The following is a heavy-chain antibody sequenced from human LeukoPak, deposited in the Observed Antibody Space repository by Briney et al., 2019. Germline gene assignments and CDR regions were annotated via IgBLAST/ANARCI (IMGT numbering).Heavy chain of an antibody. CDR2: IYYSGST. Sequence: PSETLSLTCTVSGGSISSSSYYWGWIRQPPGKGLEWIGSIYYSGSTYYNPSLKSRVTMSVDTSKNQFSLKLSSVTAADTAVYYCARQYSSGWPPGWFDPWGQGTLVTVSS. J-gene: IGHJ5*02. D-gene: IGHD6-19*01. CDR1: GGSISSSSYY. V-gene: IGHV4-39*01. CDR3: ARQYSSGWPPGWFDP.